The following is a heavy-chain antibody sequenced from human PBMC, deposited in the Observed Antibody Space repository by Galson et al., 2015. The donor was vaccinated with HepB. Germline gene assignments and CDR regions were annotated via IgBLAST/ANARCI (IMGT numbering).Heavy chain of an antibody. J-gene: IGHJ4*02. CDR2: INLRGGHT. Sequence: VKVSCKASGHTFTTDSLHWVRQAPGQGLEWMGMINLRGGHTNTTQNFRGRLTMSRDTSTSTVYMELSSLTSRDTALYFCTRGHFTTGWSFDCWGQGTLVTVSS. D-gene: IGHD6-19*01. CDR1: GHTFTTDS. CDR3: TRGHFTTGWSFDC. V-gene: IGHV1-46*01.